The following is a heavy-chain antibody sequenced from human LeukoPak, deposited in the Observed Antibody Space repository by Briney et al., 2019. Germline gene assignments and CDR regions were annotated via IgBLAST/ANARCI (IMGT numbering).Heavy chain of an antibody. CDR1: GFTFSSYA. CDR2: ISGSGGST. V-gene: IGHV3-23*01. CDR3: AKGRYCSSTSCIPNWFDP. J-gene: IGHJ5*02. Sequence: GGSLRLSCAASGFTFSSYAMSWVRQAPGKGLEWVSAISGSGGSTYYADSVKGRFTISRDNSKNTLYLQMNSLRAEDTAVYYCAKGRYCSSTSCIPNWFDPWGQGTLVTVPS. D-gene: IGHD2-2*01.